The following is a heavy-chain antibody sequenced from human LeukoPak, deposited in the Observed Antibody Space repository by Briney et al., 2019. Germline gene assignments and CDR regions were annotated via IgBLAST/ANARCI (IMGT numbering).Heavy chain of an antibody. CDR3: ARAESVSYYYYGMDV. Sequence: ASVKVSCKASGYTFTSYDINWVRQATGQVLEWMGWMNPNSGSTGYAQKFQGRVTMTRNTSISTAYMELSSLRSEDTAVYYCARAESVSYYYYGMDVWGQGTTVTVSS. J-gene: IGHJ6*02. D-gene: IGHD4-17*01. CDR1: GYTFTSYD. CDR2: MNPNSGST. V-gene: IGHV1-8*01.